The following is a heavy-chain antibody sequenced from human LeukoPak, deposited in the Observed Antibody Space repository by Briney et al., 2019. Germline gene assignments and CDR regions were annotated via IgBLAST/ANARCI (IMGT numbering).Heavy chain of an antibody. V-gene: IGHV4-59*08. CDR1: GGSISSYY. CDR2: IYYSGST. CDR3: ARGGWNKFDY. J-gene: IGHJ4*02. D-gene: IGHD2-15*01. Sequence: SETLSLTCTVSGGSISSYYWSWIRQPPGKGLEWIGNIYYSGSTNYNPSLKSRVTISVDTSKNQFSLTLSSVTAADTAVYYCARGGWNKFDYWGQGTLVTVSS.